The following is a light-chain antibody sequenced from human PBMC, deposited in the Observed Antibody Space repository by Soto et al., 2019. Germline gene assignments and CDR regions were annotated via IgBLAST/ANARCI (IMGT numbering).Light chain of an antibody. Sequence: QTVVTQPASVSGSPGQSITISCTGTSSDIGSYKLVSWYQQHPGKAPKLMIYEVTYRPSGVSNRFSGSKSGNTASLTISGLQAEDEADYYCCSYTVTNSLVFGGGTQLTVL. J-gene: IGLJ2*01. V-gene: IGLV2-14*02. CDR1: SSDIGSYKL. CDR2: EVT. CDR3: CSYTVTNSLV.